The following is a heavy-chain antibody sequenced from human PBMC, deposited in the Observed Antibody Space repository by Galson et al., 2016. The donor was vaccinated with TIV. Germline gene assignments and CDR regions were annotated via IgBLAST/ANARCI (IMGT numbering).Heavy chain of an antibody. J-gene: IGHJ1*01. CDR1: GASIATSSNY. CDR2: IFHSGTT. V-gene: IGHV4-39*01. CDR3: ARQSNIAVY. D-gene: IGHD6-19*01. Sequence: SETLSLTCSVSGASIATSSNYWVWIRQPPGKGPEWIGTIFHSGTTYYNPSLKSRLTMSVDTSKNQFSLRLNSVTAADTAVYLCARQSNIAVYWGQGTLVTVSS.